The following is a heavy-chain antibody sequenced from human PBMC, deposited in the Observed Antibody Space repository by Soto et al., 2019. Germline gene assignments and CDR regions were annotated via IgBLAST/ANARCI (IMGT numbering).Heavy chain of an antibody. V-gene: IGHV4-59*08. J-gene: IGHJ5*02. CDR2: IYYSGST. D-gene: IGHD4-17*01. Sequence: SETLSLTCTVSGGSISSYYWSWIRQPPGKGLEWIGYIYYSGSTNYNPSLKSRVTISVDTSKNQFSLKLSSVTAADTAVYYCARRGDYDWFDPWGQGTLVTVSS. CDR1: GGSISSYY. CDR3: ARRGDYDWFDP.